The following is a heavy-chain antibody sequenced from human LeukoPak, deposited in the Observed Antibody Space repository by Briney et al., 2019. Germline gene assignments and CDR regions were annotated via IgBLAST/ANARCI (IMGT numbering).Heavy chain of an antibody. J-gene: IGHJ4*02. CDR1: GGSISSSSYY. CDR2: IYYSGST. V-gene: IGHV4-39*01. Sequence: SETLSLTCTVSGGSISSSSYYWGWIRQLPGKGLEWIGSIYYSGSTYYNPSLKSRVTISVDTSKNQFSLKLSSVTAADTAVYYCARRSPEAVAGAFDYWGQGTLVTVSS. D-gene: IGHD1-26*01. CDR3: ARRSPEAVAGAFDY.